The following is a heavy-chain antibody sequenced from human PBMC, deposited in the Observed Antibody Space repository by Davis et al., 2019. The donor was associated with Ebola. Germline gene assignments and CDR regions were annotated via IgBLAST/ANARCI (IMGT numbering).Heavy chain of an antibody. CDR2: IYSGGNT. CDR3: ARGPIAAAGIPLGWLNY. J-gene: IGHJ4*02. D-gene: IGHD6-13*01. Sequence: GESLKISCAASGFIVTSNYMSWVRQAPGKGLEWVSVIYSGGNTYYADSVKGRFTISRDNSKNTLYLQMNRLRPEDTALYYCARGPIAAAGIPLGWLNYWGQGTLVTVSS. CDR1: GFIVTSNY. V-gene: IGHV3-66*01.